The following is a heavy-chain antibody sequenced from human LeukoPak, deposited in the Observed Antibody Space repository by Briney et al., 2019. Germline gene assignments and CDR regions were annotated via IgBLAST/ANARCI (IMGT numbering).Heavy chain of an antibody. V-gene: IGHV4-34*01. Sequence: SETLSLACAVYGGSFSGYYWSWIRQPPGKGLEWIGEIDHSGSTNYNPSLKSRVTISVDTSKNQFSLKLSSVTAADTAVYYCARVLRHQDGGKKLAYFDYWGQGTLVTVSS. CDR3: ARVLRHQDGGKKLAYFDY. CDR1: GGSFSGYY. CDR2: IDHSGST. D-gene: IGHD4-23*01. J-gene: IGHJ4*02.